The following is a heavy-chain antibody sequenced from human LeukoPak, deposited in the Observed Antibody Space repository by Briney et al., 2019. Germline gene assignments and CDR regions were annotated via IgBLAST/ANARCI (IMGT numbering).Heavy chain of an antibody. V-gene: IGHV3-23*01. CDR3: AELGIAMIGGV. CDR1: GFTFSSYG. D-gene: IGHD3-10*02. CDR2: MSGSGGST. J-gene: IGHJ6*04. Sequence: GGSLRLSCAASGFTFSSYGMSWVRQAPGRGLEWVSAMSGSGGSTYYADSVKGRFTISRDNAKNSLYLQMNSLRAEDTAVYYCAELGIAMIGGVWGKGTTVTISS.